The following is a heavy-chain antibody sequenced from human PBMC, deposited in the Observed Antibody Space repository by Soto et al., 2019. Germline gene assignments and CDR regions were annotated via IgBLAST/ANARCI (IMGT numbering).Heavy chain of an antibody. CDR1: GDSIRSGDYF. CDR2: FSDGDTT. J-gene: IGHJ2*01. Sequence: QLQESGPGLVKPSETLSVTCTVSGDSIRSGDYFWGWVRQTPGKALEWIGSFSDGDTTYYNPSLRTPGTISVDTSKNHFSLNVPSVTAADTAFSFCVRGRLRGRWYFELWGRGTLITVSS. V-gene: IGHV4-39*02. CDR3: VRGRLRGRWYFEL. D-gene: IGHD3-10*01.